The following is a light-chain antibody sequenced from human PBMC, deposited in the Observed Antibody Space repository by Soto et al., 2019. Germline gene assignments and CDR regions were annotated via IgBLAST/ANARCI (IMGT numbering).Light chain of an antibody. CDR3: SSYAASSTL. CDR2: DVT. Sequence: QSVLTQPASVSGSPGQSITISCTGTSSDIGGYNHVSWYQQHPGKAPKLMIYDVTNRPSGVSNRFSGSKSGTTASLTISGLQAEDEADYYCSSYAASSTLFGGGTKVTVL. V-gene: IGLV2-14*03. J-gene: IGLJ2*01. CDR1: SSDIGGYNH.